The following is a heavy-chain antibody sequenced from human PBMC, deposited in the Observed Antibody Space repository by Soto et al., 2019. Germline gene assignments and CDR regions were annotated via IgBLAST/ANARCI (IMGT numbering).Heavy chain of an antibody. V-gene: IGHV3-30*18. CDR3: AKDFFPFLWLPIQKVEMATPHSDNVFDI. Sequence: GESLKISCAASGFTFSSYGMHWVRQAPGKGLEWVAVISYDGSNKYYADSVKGRFTISRDNSKNTLYLQMNSLRAEDTAVYYWAKDFFPFLWLPIQKVEMATPHSDNVFDIWGQGTMAPVS. J-gene: IGHJ3*02. CDR2: ISYDGSNK. D-gene: IGHD5-12*01. CDR1: GFTFSSYG.